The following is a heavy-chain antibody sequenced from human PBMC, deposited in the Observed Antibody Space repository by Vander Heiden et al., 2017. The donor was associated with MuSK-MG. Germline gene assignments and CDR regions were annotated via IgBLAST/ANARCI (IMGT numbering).Heavy chain of an antibody. J-gene: IGHJ3*02. D-gene: IGHD3-3*01. CDR1: GGSIGTYY. CDR2: IYYSGST. V-gene: IGHV4-59*01. CDR3: ARFAGVVHGFDM. Sequence: QVQLQESGPGLLKPSETLSLTCPVSGGSIGTYYWSWIRQPPGKGLEWIGYIYYSGSTNYSPSLKRRVTMAVDTSNDQFSLKLSSVTAADTAVYYCARFAGVVHGFDMWGQGTMVTVSS.